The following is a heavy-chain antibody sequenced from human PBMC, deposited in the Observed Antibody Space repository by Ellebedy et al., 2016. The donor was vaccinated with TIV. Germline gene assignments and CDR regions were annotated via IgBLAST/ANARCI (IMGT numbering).Heavy chain of an antibody. CDR2: ISYDGSER. CDR3: VTSAVWHSHGYYFDY. V-gene: IGHV3-30-3*01. CDR1: GFTFSSYA. J-gene: IGHJ4*02. D-gene: IGHD3-22*01. Sequence: GESLKISCTVSGFTFSSYAIHWVRLAPGKGLEWLTLISYDGSERYNAGSVKGRFTISRDNSKNTVYLQMTGLTAEDTAVYYCVTSAVWHSHGYYFDYWGQGTLVTVSA.